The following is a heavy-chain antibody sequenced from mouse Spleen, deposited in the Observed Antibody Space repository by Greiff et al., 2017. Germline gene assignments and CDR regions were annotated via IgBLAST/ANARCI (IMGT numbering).Heavy chain of an antibody. V-gene: IGHV5-9-1*01. D-gene: IGHD4-1*01. CDR1: GFTFSSYA. CDR2: ISSGGSYT. J-gene: IGHJ3*01. Sequence: EVMLMESGGGLVKPGGSLKLSCAASGFTFSSYAMSWVRQTPEKRLEWVATISSGGSYTYYPDSVKGRFTISRDNAKNTLYLQMSSLRSEDTAMYYCARPLGRGFAYWGQGTLVTVSA. CDR3: ARPLGRGFAY.